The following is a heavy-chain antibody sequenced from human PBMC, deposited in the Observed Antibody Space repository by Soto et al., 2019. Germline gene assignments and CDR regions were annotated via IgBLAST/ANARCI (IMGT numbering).Heavy chain of an antibody. CDR1: GGSISSSSYY. Sequence: SETLSLTCTVSGGSISSSSYYWCWIRHPPGKGLEWIGSIYYSGSTYYNPSLKSRVTISVDTSKNQFSLKLSSVTAADTAVYYCARITFGLIAVAGTESYWGQGTLVTVSS. CDR2: IYYSGST. CDR3: ARITFGLIAVAGTESY. V-gene: IGHV4-39*01. D-gene: IGHD6-19*01. J-gene: IGHJ4*02.